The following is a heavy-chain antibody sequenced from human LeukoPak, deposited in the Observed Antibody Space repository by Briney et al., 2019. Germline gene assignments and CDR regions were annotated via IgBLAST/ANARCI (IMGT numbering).Heavy chain of an antibody. CDR1: GFTFNSYA. Sequence: PGRSLRLSCAASGFTFNSYAMHWVRQAPGKGLEWVAVIWYDGSNKYYADSVKGRFTISRDNSKNTLYLQMNSLRAEDTAMYYCARDSGYCGGDCYPEWYFDLWGRGTLVTVSS. CDR3: ARDSGYCGGDCYPEWYFDL. D-gene: IGHD2-21*02. V-gene: IGHV3-33*01. CDR2: IWYDGSNK. J-gene: IGHJ2*01.